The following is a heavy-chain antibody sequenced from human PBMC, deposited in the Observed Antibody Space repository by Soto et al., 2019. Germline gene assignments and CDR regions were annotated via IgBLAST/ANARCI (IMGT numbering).Heavy chain of an antibody. J-gene: IGHJ4*02. V-gene: IGHV5-51*01. CDR1: GYSFTSYW. CDR3: ARIISFKAAAPNY. CDR2: IYPGDSDT. D-gene: IGHD6-13*01. Sequence: GESLKISCNGSGYSFTSYWIGWVRQMPGKGLEWMGIIYPGDSDTRYSPSFQGQVTISADKSISTAYLQWSSLKASDTAMYYCARIISFKAAAPNYWGQGTLVTVSS.